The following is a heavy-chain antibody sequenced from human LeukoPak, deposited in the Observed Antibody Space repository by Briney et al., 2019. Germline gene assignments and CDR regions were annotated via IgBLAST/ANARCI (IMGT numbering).Heavy chain of an antibody. V-gene: IGHV4-39*01. CDR3: ARHHVPPPWLVRVIDY. D-gene: IGHD6-19*01. Sequence: SETLSLTCTVSGGSISSSSYYWGWVRQPPGKGLEWIGSIHYSGSTYYNPSLKSRVTISVDTSKNQFSLKLSSVTAADTAVYYCARHHVPPPWLVRVIDYWGQGTLVTVSS. CDR1: GGSISSSSYY. J-gene: IGHJ4*02. CDR2: IHYSGST.